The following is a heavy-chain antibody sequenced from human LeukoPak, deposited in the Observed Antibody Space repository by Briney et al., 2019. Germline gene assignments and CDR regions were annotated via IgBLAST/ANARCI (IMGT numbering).Heavy chain of an antibody. CDR2: INPSGGST. CDR1: GYTFTSYY. V-gene: IGHV1-46*03. D-gene: IGHD1-7*01. CDR3: AREKNWNYDRGSNHDY. J-gene: IGHJ4*02. Sequence: ASVKVSCKASGYTFTSYYMHWVRQAPGQGPEWMGIINPSGGSTSYAQKFQGRVTMTRDTSTSTVYMELSSLRSEDTAVYYCAREKNWNYDRGSNHDYWGQGTLVTVSS.